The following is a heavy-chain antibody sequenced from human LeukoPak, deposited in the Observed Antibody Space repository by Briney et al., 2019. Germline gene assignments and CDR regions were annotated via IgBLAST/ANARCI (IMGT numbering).Heavy chain of an antibody. CDR2: INPNSGGT. D-gene: IGHD2-2*01. Sequence: VASVKVSCKASGYTFTGYYMHWVRQAPGQGLEWMGWINPNSGGTNYAQKFQGRVTMTRDTSISTAYMELSRLRSDDTAVYYCARGLHVVVVPAATTFGYWGQGTLVTVSS. J-gene: IGHJ4*02. CDR3: ARGLHVVVVPAATTFGY. V-gene: IGHV1-2*02. CDR1: GYTFTGYY.